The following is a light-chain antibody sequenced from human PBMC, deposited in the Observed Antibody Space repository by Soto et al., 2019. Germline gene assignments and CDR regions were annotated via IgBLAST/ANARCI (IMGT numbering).Light chain of an antibody. CDR2: SNN. J-gene: IGLJ2*01. Sequence: QSVLTQPPSGSGTPGQRVTLSCSGSSSNIGSNTVNWYQQLPGTAPKLLIYSNNQRPSGVPDRFSGSKSGTSASLAISGLQSEDEADYYCAAWDDSLNGYVVFGGGTKVTVL. CDR3: AAWDDSLNGYVV. V-gene: IGLV1-44*01. CDR1: SSNIGSNT.